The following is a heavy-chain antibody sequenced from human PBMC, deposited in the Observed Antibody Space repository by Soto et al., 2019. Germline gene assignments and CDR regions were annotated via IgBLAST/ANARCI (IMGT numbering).Heavy chain of an antibody. Sequence: PGGSLRLSCAASGFTFSSCAMIWVRQAPGNGLEWVSAISGSGGSTYYADSVKGRFTISRDNSKNTLYLQMNSLRAEDTAVYYCRCFKELLAYYFDYWGQGTLVTVSS. D-gene: IGHD3-10*01. CDR1: GFTFSSCA. J-gene: IGHJ4*02. CDR2: ISGSGGST. V-gene: IGHV3-23*01. CDR3: RCFKELLAYYFDY.